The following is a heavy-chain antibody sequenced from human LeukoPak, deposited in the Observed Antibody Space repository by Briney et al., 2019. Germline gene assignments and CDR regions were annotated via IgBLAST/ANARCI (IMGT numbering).Heavy chain of an antibody. CDR1: GFTLSTSW. J-gene: IGHJ4*02. V-gene: IGHV3-7*01. CDR3: AGGGLTAGFDY. Sequence: GGSLRLSCAASGFTLSTSWMTWVRQAPGKGLEWVTNINREGSQIDYLDSVKGRFTISRDSANNALYLQMNSLRAEDTAVYYGAGGGLTAGFDYWGQGTLVTVSS. CDR2: INREGSQI. D-gene: IGHD3-10*01.